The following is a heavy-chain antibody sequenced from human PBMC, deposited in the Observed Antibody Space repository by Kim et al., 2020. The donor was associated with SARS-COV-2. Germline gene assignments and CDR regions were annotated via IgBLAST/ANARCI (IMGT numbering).Heavy chain of an antibody. CDR2: IFGSGHDT. CDR3: AKNVHLTSVTFLWYFDL. Sequence: GGSLRLSCAASRFTFSNSAMTWVRQAPGKGLEWVSTIFGSGHDTYYGDSVKGRFIVSRDNSKNTLFLQMNNLRADDTAVYYCAKNVHLTSVTFLWYFDLWGRGT. V-gene: IGHV3-23*01. D-gene: IGHD2-2*01. J-gene: IGHJ2*01. CDR1: RFTFSNSA.